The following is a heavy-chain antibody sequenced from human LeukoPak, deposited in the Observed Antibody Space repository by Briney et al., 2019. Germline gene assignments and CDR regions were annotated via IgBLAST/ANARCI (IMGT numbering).Heavy chain of an antibody. J-gene: IGHJ4*02. Sequence: GGPLRLSCAASKFTFIIYSINWAPQAPGKGLEGVSYITNSGNSKSYADSVKGRFTISRDNTKSSLYLQMNGLRAEDTAVYYCARTRSSGYLTFDYWGQGILVTVSS. CDR1: KFTFIIYS. CDR2: ITNSGNSK. D-gene: IGHD3-22*01. V-gene: IGHV3-48*01. CDR3: ARTRSSGYLTFDY.